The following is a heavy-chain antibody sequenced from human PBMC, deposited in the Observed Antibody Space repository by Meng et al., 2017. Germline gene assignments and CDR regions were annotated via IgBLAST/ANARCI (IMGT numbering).Heavy chain of an antibody. V-gene: IGHV3-30*04. J-gene: IGHJ6*02. CDR2: ISYDGSNK. CDR3: ARDRSRYLSGMDV. CDR1: GFTFSSYA. Sequence: GESLKISCAASGFTFSSYAMHWVRQAPGKGLEWVAVISYDGSNKYYADSVKGRFTISRDNSKNTLYLQMNSLRAEDTAVYYCARDRSRYLSGMDVWGQGTTVTVSS. D-gene: IGHD1-14*01.